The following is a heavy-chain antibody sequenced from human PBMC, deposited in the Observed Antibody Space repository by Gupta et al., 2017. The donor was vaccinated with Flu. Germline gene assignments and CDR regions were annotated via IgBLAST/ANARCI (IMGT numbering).Heavy chain of an antibody. CDR3: ARVNDPAAFDY. CDR1: GGSISSSSYY. Sequence: QLQLQESGPGLVKPSETLSLTCTVSGGSISSSSYYWGWIRQPPGKGLEWIGSIYYSGSTYYNPSLKSRVTISVDTSKNQFSLKLSSVTAADTAVYYCARVNDPAAFDYWGQGTLVTVSS. V-gene: IGHV4-39*01. J-gene: IGHJ4*02. CDR2: IYYSGST.